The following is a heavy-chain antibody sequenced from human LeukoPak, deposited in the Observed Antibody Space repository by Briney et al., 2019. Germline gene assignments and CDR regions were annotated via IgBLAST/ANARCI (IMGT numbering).Heavy chain of an antibody. CDR2: FDPEDGET. D-gene: IGHD2-21*02. CDR3: ATGAYGGGDCHMAPFDY. Sequence: VASVKVSCKVPGYTLTELSMHWVRQAPGKGLEWMGGFDPEDGETIYAQKFQGRVTMTEDTSTDTAYMELSSLRSEDTAVYYCATGAYGGGDCHMAPFDYWGQGTLVTVSS. J-gene: IGHJ4*02. V-gene: IGHV1-24*01. CDR1: GYTLTELS.